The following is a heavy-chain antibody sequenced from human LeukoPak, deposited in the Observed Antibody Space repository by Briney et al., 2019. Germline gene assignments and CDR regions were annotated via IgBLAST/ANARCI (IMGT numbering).Heavy chain of an antibody. CDR3: ARDDPRVDSGYDFYYYYYGMDV. D-gene: IGHD5-12*01. V-gene: IGHV3-43*02. J-gene: IGHJ6*02. Sequence: TGGSLRLSCAASGFSFDDNAMYWVRQAPGKGLEWVSLISGDGATTYYADSVKGRFTISRDNAKNSLYLQMNSLRAEDTAVYYCARDDPRVDSGYDFYYYYYGMDVWGQGTTVTVSS. CDR1: GFSFDDNA. CDR2: ISGDGATT.